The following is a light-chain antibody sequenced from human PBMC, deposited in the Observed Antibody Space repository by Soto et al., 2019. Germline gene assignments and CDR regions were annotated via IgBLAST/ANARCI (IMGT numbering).Light chain of an antibody. CDR1: QSVISTY. V-gene: IGKV3-20*01. Sequence: EIVLTQSPGTLSLSPGERATLSCRASQSVISTYLAWYQQKPGQAPRLLIYVASSRATGIPDRFSGSGSGTAFTLTISRLEPEDFAVYYCQQYGSSLFTFGPGTKVDIK. CDR3: QQYGSSLFT. CDR2: VAS. J-gene: IGKJ3*01.